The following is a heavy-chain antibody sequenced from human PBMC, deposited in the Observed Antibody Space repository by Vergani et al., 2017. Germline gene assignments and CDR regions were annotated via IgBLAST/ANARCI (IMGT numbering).Heavy chain of an antibody. Sequence: EVQLVQSGAEVKKPGESLKISCQISGYSFTNYWIGWVRQMPGKGLEWMGIIHPADSDTRYSPSFQGQVTISVDKSISTAYLQRSSLRASDSAMYYCARRGIAAVEDAFDIWGQGTMVTVSS. V-gene: IGHV5-51*01. CDR3: ARRGIAAVEDAFDI. D-gene: IGHD6-13*01. CDR2: IHPADSDT. CDR1: GYSFTNYW. J-gene: IGHJ3*02.